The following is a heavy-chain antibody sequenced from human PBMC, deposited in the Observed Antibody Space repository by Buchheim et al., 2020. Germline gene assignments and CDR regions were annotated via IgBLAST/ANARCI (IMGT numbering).Heavy chain of an antibody. CDR1: GGSFSGYY. CDR2: INHSGST. Sequence: QVRLQQWGAGLLKPSETLSLTCAVYGGSFSGYYWSWFRQPPGKGLEWIGEINHSGSTNYNPTLKSRVTISVDTSKNQFSLKLSSVTAADTAVYYCARGLYPYFDYWGQGTL. V-gene: IGHV4-34*01. CDR3: ARGLYPYFDY. J-gene: IGHJ4*02.